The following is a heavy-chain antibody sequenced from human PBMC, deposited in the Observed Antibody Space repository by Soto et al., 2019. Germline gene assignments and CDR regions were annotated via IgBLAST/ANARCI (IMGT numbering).Heavy chain of an antibody. Sequence: SLRLSCAASGFTFSSYAMSWVRQAPGKGLEWVSAISGSGGSTYYADSVKGRFTISRDNSKNTLYLQMNSLRAEDTAVYYCACTYYDFWSGYPPYYGMDVWGQGTTVTVSS. V-gene: IGHV3-23*01. CDR1: GFTFSSYA. D-gene: IGHD3-3*01. J-gene: IGHJ6*02. CDR2: ISGSGGST. CDR3: ACTYYDFWSGYPPYYGMDV.